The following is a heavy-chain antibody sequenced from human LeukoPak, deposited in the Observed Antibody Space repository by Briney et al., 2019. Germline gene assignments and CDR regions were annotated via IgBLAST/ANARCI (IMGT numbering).Heavy chain of an antibody. CDR1: GGSISSGGYY. Sequence: SETLSLTCTVSGGSISSGGYYWSWNRQRPGQGLEWIGYIYYSGSTYSNPSLKSRVTIYVDTSKNQFSLKLSSVTAADTAVYYCARDVGSYYFDYWGQGTLVTVSS. CDR2: IYYSGST. CDR3: ARDVGSYYFDY. V-gene: IGHV4-31*03. J-gene: IGHJ4*02. D-gene: IGHD1-26*01.